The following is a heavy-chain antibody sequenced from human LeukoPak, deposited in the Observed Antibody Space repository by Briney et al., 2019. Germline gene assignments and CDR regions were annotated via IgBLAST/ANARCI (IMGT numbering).Heavy chain of an antibody. CDR3: ARAHYYDFWSGYNPTNYYYGMDV. Sequence: SETLSLTCTVSGASISNNIYYWGWTRQPAGTGLEWIGYIYYSGSTNYNPSLKSRVTISVDTSKNQFSLKLSSVTAADTAVYYCARAHYYDFWSGYNPTNYYYGMDVWGQGTTVTVSS. V-gene: IGHV4-61*05. D-gene: IGHD3-3*01. CDR1: GASISNNIYY. J-gene: IGHJ6*02. CDR2: IYYSGST.